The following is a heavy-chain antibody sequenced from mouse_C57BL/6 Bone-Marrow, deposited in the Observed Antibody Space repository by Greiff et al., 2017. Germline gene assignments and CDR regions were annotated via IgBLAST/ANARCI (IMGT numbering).Heavy chain of an antibody. J-gene: IGHJ4*01. CDR1: GYTFTDYE. CDR2: IDPETGGT. Sequence: QVQLQQSGAELVRPGASVTLSCKASGYTFTDYEMHWVKQTPVHGLEWIGAIDPETGGTAYNQKFKGKAILTADKSSSTAYMELRSLTSEDSAFYYCTRLDGYLYAMDYWGQGTSVTVSS. V-gene: IGHV1-15*01. D-gene: IGHD2-3*01. CDR3: TRLDGYLYAMDY.